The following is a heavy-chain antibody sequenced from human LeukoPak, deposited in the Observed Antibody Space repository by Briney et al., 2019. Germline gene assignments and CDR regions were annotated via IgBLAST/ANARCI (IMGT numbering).Heavy chain of an antibody. CDR2: ISSSTTTI. CDR3: GRDPDS. CDR1: GFTFSSYS. Sequence: GGSLRLSCAASGFTFSSYSMNWVRQAPGKGLQWVSYISSSTTTIYYTDSVKGRFTISRDNAKNSLYLQMNSLTAEDTAVYYCGRDPDSWGQGTVVTVSS. V-gene: IGHV3-48*04. J-gene: IGHJ5*01.